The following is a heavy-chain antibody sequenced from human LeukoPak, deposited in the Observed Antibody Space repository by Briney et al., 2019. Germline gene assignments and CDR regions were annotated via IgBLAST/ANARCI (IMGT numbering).Heavy chain of an antibody. CDR1: GGSISNYY. CDR2: IYASGST. V-gene: IGHV4-4*07. CDR3: ARDFYGDDGHHPFDY. J-gene: IGHJ4*02. D-gene: IGHD2/OR15-2a*01. Sequence: PSETLSLTCSVSGGSISNYYWNWIRQPAGKGLEWIRRIYASGSTNYNPSLKSRVTISMDKSKNHFSLNLKSVTAADTGFYYCARDFYGDDGHHPFDYWGQGIQVTVSS.